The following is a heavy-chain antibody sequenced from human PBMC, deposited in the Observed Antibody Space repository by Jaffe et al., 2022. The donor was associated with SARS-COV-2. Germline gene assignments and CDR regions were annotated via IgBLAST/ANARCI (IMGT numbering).Heavy chain of an antibody. Sequence: EVQLVESGGGLAQPGGSLRLSCAASGFTFSSYDITWVRQVPNKGLEWVSVVGGRGIYTSYADLVKGRFTVSRDNSKNTVYLQMNNLRAEDTAVYYCAKYYSVTGNLYNVLDCWGQGTVVTVSS. V-gene: IGHV3-23*04. CDR1: GFTFSSYD. D-gene: IGHD3-10*01. J-gene: IGHJ4*02. CDR3: AKYYSVTGNLYNVLDC. CDR2: VGGRGIYT.